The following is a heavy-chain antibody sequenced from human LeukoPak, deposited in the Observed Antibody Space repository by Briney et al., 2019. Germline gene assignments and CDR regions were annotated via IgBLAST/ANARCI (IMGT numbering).Heavy chain of an antibody. J-gene: IGHJ3*02. Sequence: GESLKISCKGSGDSFMHHWIGWVRQMPGKGLGWMGIIYPGDSSTQNTPSFQDQVTISVDKSITTAYLQWSSLRASDTAMYYCATYSYTGGYSAFDIWGQGTMVTVSS. V-gene: IGHV5-51*01. D-gene: IGHD2-8*02. CDR1: GDSFMHHW. CDR3: ATYSYTGGYSAFDI. CDR2: IYPGDSST.